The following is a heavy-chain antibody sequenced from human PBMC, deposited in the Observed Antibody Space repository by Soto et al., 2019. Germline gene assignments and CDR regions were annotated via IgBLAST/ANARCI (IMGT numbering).Heavy chain of an antibody. Sequence: SETLSLTCTVSGGSISSYYWSWIRQPAGKGLEWIGRIYTSGTTYYNPSLKSRVTISVDTSKNHFSLNLSSVTAADTATYYCARMGSYGSNYYFDYWGQGTLVTVSS. CDR1: GGSISSYY. J-gene: IGHJ4*02. D-gene: IGHD5-18*01. V-gene: IGHV4-4*07. CDR2: IYTSGTT. CDR3: ARMGSYGSNYYFDY.